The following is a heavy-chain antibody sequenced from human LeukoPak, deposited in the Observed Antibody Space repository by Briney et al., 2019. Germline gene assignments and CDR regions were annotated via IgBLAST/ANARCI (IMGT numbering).Heavy chain of an antibody. CDR1: GFTFSSYA. CDR3: ARDEIVGASPFDY. CDR2: ISYDGSNK. D-gene: IGHD1-26*01. J-gene: IGHJ4*02. Sequence: GGSLRLSCAASGFTFSSYAMHWVRQATGKGLEWVAVISYDGSNKYYADSVKGRFTISRDNSKNTLYLQMNSLRAEDTAVYYCARDEIVGASPFDYWGQGTLVTVSS. V-gene: IGHV3-30-3*01.